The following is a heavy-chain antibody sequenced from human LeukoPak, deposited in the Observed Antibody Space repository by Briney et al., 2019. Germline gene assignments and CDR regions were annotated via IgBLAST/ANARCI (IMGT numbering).Heavy chain of an antibody. V-gene: IGHV3-30*18. CDR3: AKADYGDYPADY. Sequence: GGSLRLSCAASGFTFSSYGMHWVRHAPGKGLEWVAVISYDGSNKYYADSVKGRFTISRDNSKNTLYLQMNSLRAEDTAVYYCAKADYGDYPADYWGQGTLVTVSS. J-gene: IGHJ4*02. D-gene: IGHD4-17*01. CDR1: GFTFSSYG. CDR2: ISYDGSNK.